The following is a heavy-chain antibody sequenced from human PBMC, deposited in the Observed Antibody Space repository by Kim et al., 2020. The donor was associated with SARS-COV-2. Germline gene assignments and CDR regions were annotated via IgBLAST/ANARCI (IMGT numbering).Heavy chain of an antibody. Sequence: GGSLRLSCAASGFTFDDYAMHWVRQAPGKGLEWVSLISGDGGSTYYADSVKGRFTISRDNSKNSLYLQMNSLRTEDTALYYCASPEGYSYGALFDYWGQGTLVTVSS. D-gene: IGHD5-18*01. CDR3: ASPEGYSYGALFDY. V-gene: IGHV3-43*02. CDR1: GFTFDDYA. CDR2: ISGDGGST. J-gene: IGHJ4*02.